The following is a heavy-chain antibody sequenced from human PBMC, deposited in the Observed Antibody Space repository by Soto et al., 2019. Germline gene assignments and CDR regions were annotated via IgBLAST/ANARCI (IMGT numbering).Heavy chain of an antibody. J-gene: IGHJ4*02. D-gene: IGHD6-19*01. CDR3: ARDEDSGWNYFDY. CDR2: ISAYNGNI. V-gene: IGHV1-18*01. Sequence: WASVKVSCKASGYTFSNYGINWVRQAPGQGLEWMGWISAYNGNINYAQKLQGRVTVTTDTSTSTTYMELRSLRSDDTAVYYCARDEDSGWNYFDYWGQGTLVTVSS. CDR1: GYTFSNYG.